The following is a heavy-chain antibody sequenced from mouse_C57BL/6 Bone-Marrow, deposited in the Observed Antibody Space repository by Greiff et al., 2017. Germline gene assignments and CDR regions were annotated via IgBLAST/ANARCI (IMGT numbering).Heavy chain of an antibody. J-gene: IGHJ4*01. CDR2: IYPRSGNT. V-gene: IGHV1-81*01. CDR1: GYTFTSYG. Sequence: VQRVESGAELARPGASVKLSCKASGYTFTSYGISWVKQRTGQGLEWIGEIYPRSGNTYYNEKFKGKATLTADKSSSTAYMELRSLTSEDSAVYFCARSSTMVTTTGYYAMDYWGQGTSVTVSS. CDR3: ARSSTMVTTTGYYAMDY. D-gene: IGHD2-2*01.